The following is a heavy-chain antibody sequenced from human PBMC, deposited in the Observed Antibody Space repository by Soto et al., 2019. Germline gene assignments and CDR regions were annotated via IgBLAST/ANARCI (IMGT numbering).Heavy chain of an antibody. CDR3: ARLRLTGYFDY. Sequence: QVQLVESGGGLVKPGGSLRLSCVASGFTFSDHSMTWIRQAPGKGLEWLSYVSTSSSYTNYADSVKGRFTISRDNAMISLYLQMNSLRAEDTAVYYCARLRLTGYFDYWGQGTLVTVSS. CDR2: VSTSSSYT. V-gene: IGHV3-11*05. CDR1: GFTFSDHS. J-gene: IGHJ4*02.